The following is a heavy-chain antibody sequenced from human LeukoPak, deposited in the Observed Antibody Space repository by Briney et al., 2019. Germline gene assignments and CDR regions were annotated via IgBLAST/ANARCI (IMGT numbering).Heavy chain of an antibody. CDR1: GFTFSSYA. J-gene: IGHJ4*02. V-gene: IGHV4-34*01. D-gene: IGHD3-22*01. CDR3: ARGRPTMIVVVIRYGGDFDY. CDR2: INHSGST. Sequence: PGGSLRLSCAASGFTFSSYAMSWVRQAPGKGLEWIGEINHSGSTNYNPSLKSRVTISVDTSKNQFSLKLSSVTAADTAVYYCARGRPTMIVVVIRYGGDFDYWGQGTLVTVSS.